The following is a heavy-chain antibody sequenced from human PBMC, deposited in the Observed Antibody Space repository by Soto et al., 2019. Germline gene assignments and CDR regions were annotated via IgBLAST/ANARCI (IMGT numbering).Heavy chain of an antibody. CDR1: GGTFSSYT. CDR2: IIPILGIA. V-gene: IGHV1-69*08. J-gene: IGHJ4*02. D-gene: IGHD3-9*01. CDR3: ARDLTPMDFDWFSTEAVFDY. Sequence: QVQLVQSGAEVKKPGSSVKVSCKASGGTFSSYTISWVRQAPGQGLEWMGRIIPILGIANYAQKFQGRVTITADNSTSTASMELRSLRSEDTAVYYCARDLTPMDFDWFSTEAVFDYWGQGTLVTVSS.